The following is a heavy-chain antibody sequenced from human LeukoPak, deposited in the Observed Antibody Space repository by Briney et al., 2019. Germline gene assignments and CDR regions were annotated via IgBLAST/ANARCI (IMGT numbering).Heavy chain of an antibody. Sequence: GGSLRLSCAASGFTFGSYTMNWVRQAPGKGPEWVSSISSTSSYIYYADSVQGRFTISRDNAKNSLYLQMNSLRAEDTAVYYCARGIGYTYGYFYLDYWGQGALSPSPQ. CDR3: ARGIGYTYGYFYLDY. J-gene: IGHJ4*02. D-gene: IGHD5-18*01. CDR2: ISSTSSYI. CDR1: GFTFGSYT. V-gene: IGHV3-21*01.